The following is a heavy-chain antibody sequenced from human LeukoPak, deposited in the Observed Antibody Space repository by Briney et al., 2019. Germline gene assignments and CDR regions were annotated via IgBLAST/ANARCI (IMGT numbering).Heavy chain of an antibody. Sequence: GGSLRLSCAASGFTFSSYAMNWVRQAPGKGLEWVSSISSSGTYIYYADSAKGRFTISRDNAKNSLYLQMNSLRAEDTAVYYCARAGSVVDLLTGYSLYFYYYYMDVWGKGTTVTVSS. CDR3: ARAGSVVDLLTGYSLYFYYYYMDV. D-gene: IGHD3-9*01. CDR2: ISSSGTYI. CDR1: GFTFSSYA. V-gene: IGHV3-21*01. J-gene: IGHJ6*03.